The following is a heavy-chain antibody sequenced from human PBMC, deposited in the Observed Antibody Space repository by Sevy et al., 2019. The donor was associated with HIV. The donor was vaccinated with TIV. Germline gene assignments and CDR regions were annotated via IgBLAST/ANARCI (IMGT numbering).Heavy chain of an antibody. CDR2: IYPGDSDT. CDR1: GYSFTSYW. J-gene: IGHJ6*02. Sequence: GESLKISCKGSGYSFTSYWIGWVRQMPGKGLEWMGIIYPGDSDTRYSPSFQGQVTISADKSISTAYLQWSSLKASDTAMYYCARQARQYCTNGVCFDYYYGMDVWGQGTTVTVSS. CDR3: ARQARQYCTNGVCFDYYYGMDV. D-gene: IGHD2-8*01. V-gene: IGHV5-51*01.